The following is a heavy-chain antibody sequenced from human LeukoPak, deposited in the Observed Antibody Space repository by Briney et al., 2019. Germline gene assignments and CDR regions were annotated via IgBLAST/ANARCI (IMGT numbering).Heavy chain of an antibody. CDR1: GGSISSSSYY. V-gene: IGHV4-39*01. CDR2: IYYSGST. D-gene: IGHD6-19*01. J-gene: IGHJ4*02. Sequence: SETLSLTCTVSGGSISSSSYYWGWIRQPPGKGLEWIGSIYYSGSTSYNPSLKSRVTISVDTSKNQFSLKLSSVTAADTAVYYCARQVVAVAGTSYFDYWGQGTLVTVSS. CDR3: ARQVVAVAGTSYFDY.